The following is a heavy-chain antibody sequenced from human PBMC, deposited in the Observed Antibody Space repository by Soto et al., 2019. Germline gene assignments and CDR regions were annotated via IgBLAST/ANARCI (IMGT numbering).Heavy chain of an antibody. D-gene: IGHD3-9*01. Sequence: PSETLSLTCTSSGGSISSYYWSWIRQPPGKGLEWIGYIYYSGSTNYNPSLKSRVTISVDTSKNQFSLKLSSVTAADTAVYYCARTLTGYEPSLVWYMDVWGKGTTVTVSS. CDR3: ARTLTGYEPSLVWYMDV. V-gene: IGHV4-59*01. CDR2: IYYSGST. CDR1: GGSISSYY. J-gene: IGHJ6*03.